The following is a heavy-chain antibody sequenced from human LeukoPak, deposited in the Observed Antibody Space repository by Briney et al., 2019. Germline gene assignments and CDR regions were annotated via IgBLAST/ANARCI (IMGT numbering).Heavy chain of an antibody. CDR1: GFTFSRYN. V-gene: IGHV3-21*01. CDR3: AREYSSSSGFDY. J-gene: IGHJ4*02. Sequence: PGGSLRLSCAASGFTFSRYNVNWVRQAPGKGLEWVSSISSSSTNIYYADSVKGRFTISRDNAKNSLYLQMNSLRAEDTAVYYCAREYSSSSGFDYWGQGTLVTVSS. CDR2: ISSSSTNI. D-gene: IGHD6-6*01.